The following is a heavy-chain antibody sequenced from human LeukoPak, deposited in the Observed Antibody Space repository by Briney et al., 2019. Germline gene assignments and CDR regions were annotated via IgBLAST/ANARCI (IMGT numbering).Heavy chain of an antibody. D-gene: IGHD2-2*02. J-gene: IGHJ5*02. Sequence: SETLSLTCTVSGGSISSYYWSWIRQPPGKGLEWIGYIYYSGSTNNNPSLKSRVTISVDTSKNQFSLKLSSVTAADTAVYYCARRSHLRYCSSTSCYKNWFDPWGQGTLVTVSS. CDR2: IYYSGST. CDR1: GGSISSYY. CDR3: ARRSHLRYCSSTSCYKNWFDP. V-gene: IGHV4-59*01.